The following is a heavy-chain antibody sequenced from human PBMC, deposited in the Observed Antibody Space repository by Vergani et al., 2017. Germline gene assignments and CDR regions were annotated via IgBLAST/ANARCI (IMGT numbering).Heavy chain of an antibody. D-gene: IGHD3-10*01. CDR3: AXSYYGSGSYRYYYYYMDV. Sequence: QVQLVQSGAEVKKPGSSVKVSCKASGGTFSSYAISWVRQAPGQGLEWMGGIIPIFGTANYAQKFQGRVTITADESTSTAYMELSSLRSEDTAVYYCAXSYYGSGSYRYYYYYMDVWGKGTTVTVSS. CDR2: IIPIFGTA. CDR1: GGTFSSYA. V-gene: IGHV1-69*01. J-gene: IGHJ6*03.